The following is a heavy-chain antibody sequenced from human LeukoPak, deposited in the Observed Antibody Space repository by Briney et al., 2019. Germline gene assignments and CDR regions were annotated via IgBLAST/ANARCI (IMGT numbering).Heavy chain of an antibody. D-gene: IGHD3-3*01. Sequence: GGSLRLSCAASGFTFDDYAMHWVRQAPGKSLEWVSGISWNSGSIGYADSVKGRFTISRDNAKNSLYLQMNSLRAEDTALYYCAKAQRILEWLSPGDYWGQGTLVTVSS. CDR1: GFTFDDYA. CDR3: AKAQRILEWLSPGDY. J-gene: IGHJ4*02. V-gene: IGHV3-9*01. CDR2: ISWNSGSI.